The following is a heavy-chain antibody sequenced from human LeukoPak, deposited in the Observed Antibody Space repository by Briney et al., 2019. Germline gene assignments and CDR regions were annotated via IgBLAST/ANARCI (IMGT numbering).Heavy chain of an antibody. D-gene: IGHD3-3*01. V-gene: IGHV1-8*01. CDR2: MNPNSGNT. CDR3: ARVSTYFGVVTDFDY. Sequence: GASVKVSCKASGYTFTNYDINWVRQATGQGLEWMGWMNPNSGNTGYAQKFQGRVTMTRNTSISTAYMELSSLRSEDTAVYYCARVSTYFGVVTDFDYWGQGTLVTVSS. J-gene: IGHJ4*02. CDR1: GYTFTNYD.